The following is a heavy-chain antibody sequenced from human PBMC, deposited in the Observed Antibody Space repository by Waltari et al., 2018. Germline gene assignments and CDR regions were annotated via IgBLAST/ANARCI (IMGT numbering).Heavy chain of an antibody. D-gene: IGHD3-3*01. V-gene: IGHV3-21*02. CDR2: ISSSGSHI. CDR3: ARDYKSWSGYFAH. Sequence: EVQLVESGGGLVKPGGSLRLSCAASGFNFNDYSMNWGRQAPGKGLEWIAVISSSGSHISYGVSVMGLFTISRDNAKDSLYLQMSGLSGEDTAVYYCARDYKSWSGYFAHWGPGTLVTVSS. J-gene: IGHJ4*02. CDR1: GFNFNDYS.